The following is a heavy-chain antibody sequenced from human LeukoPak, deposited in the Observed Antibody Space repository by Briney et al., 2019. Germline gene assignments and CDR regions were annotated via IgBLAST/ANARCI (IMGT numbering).Heavy chain of an antibody. Sequence: ASVKVSCKASGYRFTGYYIHWVRQAPGQGLEWMGWINPHSGGTKFAQKFQGRVTMTRDTSISTAYMEVSRLRSDDAAAYYCAREYYDILTGSLDYWGQGTLVTVSS. CDR1: GYRFTGYY. CDR3: AREYYDILTGSLDY. CDR2: INPHSGGT. J-gene: IGHJ4*02. V-gene: IGHV1-2*02. D-gene: IGHD3-9*01.